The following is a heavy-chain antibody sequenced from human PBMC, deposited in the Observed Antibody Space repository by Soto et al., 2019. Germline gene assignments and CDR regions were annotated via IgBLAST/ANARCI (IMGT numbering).Heavy chain of an antibody. V-gene: IGHV4-30-4*01. Sequence: PSETLSLTCTVSGGSISSGDYYWSWIRQPPGEGLEWIGYIYYSGSTYYNPSLKSRVTISVDTSKNQFSLKLSSVTAADTAVYYCAIKEARILSWLDPCGQGTLVTVSS. CDR1: GGSISSGDYY. J-gene: IGHJ5*02. CDR2: IYYSGST. CDR3: AIKEARILSWLDP. D-gene: IGHD2-15*01.